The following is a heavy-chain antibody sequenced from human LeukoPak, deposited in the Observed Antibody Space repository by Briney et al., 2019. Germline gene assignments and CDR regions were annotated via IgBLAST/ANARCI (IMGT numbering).Heavy chain of an antibody. J-gene: IGHJ4*02. CDR1: GGTFSSYA. Sequence: ASVKVSCKASGGTFSSYAISWVRQAPGQGLEWMGWISAYNGNTNYAQELQGRVTMTTDTSTSTAYMELRSLRSDDTAVYYCARDRPRITMVRGVIKPDYWGQGTLVTVSS. D-gene: IGHD3-10*01. CDR3: ARDRPRITMVRGVIKPDY. CDR2: ISAYNGNT. V-gene: IGHV1-18*01.